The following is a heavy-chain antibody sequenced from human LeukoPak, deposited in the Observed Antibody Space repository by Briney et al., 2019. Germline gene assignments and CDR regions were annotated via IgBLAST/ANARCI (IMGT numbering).Heavy chain of an antibody. CDR2: IIPIFGTA. D-gene: IGHD2-2*01. Sequence: SVKVSCKASGGTFSSYAISRVRQAPGQGLEWMGGIIPIFGTANYAQKFQGRVTITADKSTSTAYMELSSLRSEDTAVYYCARDRGYCSSTSCYSRTKYYYYYMDVWGKGTTVTVSS. CDR3: ARDRGYCSSTSCYSRTKYYYYYMDV. V-gene: IGHV1-69*06. CDR1: GGTFSSYA. J-gene: IGHJ6*03.